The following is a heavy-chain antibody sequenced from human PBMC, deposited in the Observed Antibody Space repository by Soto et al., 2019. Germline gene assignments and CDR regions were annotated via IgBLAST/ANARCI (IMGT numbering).Heavy chain of an antibody. CDR3: ARDLYDSSGYSFDY. Sequence: GGSLRLSCAASGFTFSSYSMNWVRQAPGKGLEWVSYISSSSSTIYYADSVKGRFTISRDNAKNSLYLQMNSLRDEDTAVYYCARDLYDSSGYSFDYWGQGTLVTVSS. CDR2: ISSSSSTI. J-gene: IGHJ4*02. CDR1: GFTFSSYS. D-gene: IGHD3-22*01. V-gene: IGHV3-48*02.